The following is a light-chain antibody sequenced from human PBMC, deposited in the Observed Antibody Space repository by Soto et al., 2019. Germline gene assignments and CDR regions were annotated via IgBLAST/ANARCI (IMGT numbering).Light chain of an antibody. CDR3: CSYAGSSFVV. J-gene: IGLJ2*01. V-gene: IGLV2-23*01. CDR1: SSDVGSYNL. Sequence: QSALTQPASVSGSRGQSITISCTGTSSDVGSYNLVSWYQQHPGKAPKHMIYEGSKRPSGVSNRFSGSKSGNTASLTISGLQAEDEADYYCCSYAGSSFVVFGGGTKLTVL. CDR2: EGS.